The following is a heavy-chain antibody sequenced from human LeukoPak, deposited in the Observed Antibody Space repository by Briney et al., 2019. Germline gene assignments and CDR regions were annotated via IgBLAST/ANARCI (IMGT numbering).Heavy chain of an antibody. J-gene: IGHJ4*02. CDR3: AKKGYYGSGSYYLSYPLDY. CDR1: GFTFSSYA. CDR2: ISGSGGST. V-gene: IGHV3-23*01. Sequence: GGSLRLSCAASGFTFSSYAMSWVRQAPGKGLEWVSAISGSGGSTYYADSVKDRFTISRDNSKNTLYLQMNSLRAEDTAVYYCAKKGYYGSGSYYLSYPLDYWGQGALVTVSS. D-gene: IGHD3-10*01.